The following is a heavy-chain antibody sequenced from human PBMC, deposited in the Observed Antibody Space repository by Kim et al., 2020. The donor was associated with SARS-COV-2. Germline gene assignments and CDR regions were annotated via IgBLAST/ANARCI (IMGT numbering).Heavy chain of an antibody. CDR2: IRSRCTTI. V-gene: IGHV3-11*01. CDR1: GFTFSDYY. J-gene: IGHJ4*01. Sequence: GGSLRLSCAASGFTFSDYYMIWIRQAPGKGLEWFSQIRSRCTTIYFADSVKDRFIISRDNTKNLLSVQINSLRCQDTAVYFCARERDFPSLSCPFD. D-gene: IGHD3-3*01. CDR3: ARERDFPSLSCPFD.